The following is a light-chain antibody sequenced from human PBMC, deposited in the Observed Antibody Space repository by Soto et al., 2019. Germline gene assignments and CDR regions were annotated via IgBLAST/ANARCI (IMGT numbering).Light chain of an antibody. V-gene: IGKV1-39*01. CDR1: QSISNF. J-gene: IGKJ4*01. CDR3: QQSNSTPLT. CDR2: AAS. Sequence: DIQMTQSPSSLSASVGDRVTITCRASQSISNFLNWYQQKPGKAPNLLIYAASSLQSGVPARFSGSGSGTDFTLTISSLQPEDFATYYCQQSNSTPLTFGGGTKVEIK.